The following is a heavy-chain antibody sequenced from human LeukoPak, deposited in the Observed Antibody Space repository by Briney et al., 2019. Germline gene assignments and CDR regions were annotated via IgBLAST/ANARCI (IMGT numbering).Heavy chain of an antibody. D-gene: IGHD6-19*01. Sequence: SVTVSCKASGYTFTSYYMHWVRQATGQGLEWMGIINPSGGSTSYAQKFQGRVTMTRDTSTSTVYMELSSLRSEDTAVYYCARAPPRRSGWYAGAFDIWGQGTMVTVSS. J-gene: IGHJ3*02. CDR2: INPSGGST. CDR1: GYTFTSYY. V-gene: IGHV1-46*01. CDR3: ARAPPRRSGWYAGAFDI.